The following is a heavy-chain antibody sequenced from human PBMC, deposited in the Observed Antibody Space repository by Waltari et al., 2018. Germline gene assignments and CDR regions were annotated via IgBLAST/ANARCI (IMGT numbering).Heavy chain of an antibody. CDR3: ARDQRNSYSGSSSYYYEMDV. CDR2: IHSSGST. Sequence: QVQLQESGPGLVKPSETLSLTCTVSGGSTSSYYWSWLRQSADKGLEWIGRIHSSGSTNYSQSLGSRATLAVEMSKKQFSLKLTSGTAADTAVYYCARDQRNSYSGSSSYYYEMDVWGQGTTVTVSS. V-gene: IGHV4-4*07. CDR1: GGSTSSYY. D-gene: IGHD3-22*01. J-gene: IGHJ6*01.